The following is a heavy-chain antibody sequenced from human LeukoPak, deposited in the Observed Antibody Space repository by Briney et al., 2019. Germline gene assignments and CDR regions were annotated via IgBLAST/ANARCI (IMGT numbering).Heavy chain of an antibody. D-gene: IGHD4-17*01. Sequence: ASVKVSCKASGYTLTGYYMHWGRHAPGQGLEWMGWIDPNSGGTNYAQKFQGRVTMTRDTTISTAYTELRSPMSDATAVYYFASLSSVYGDYPYFHYRLQPTLVTVSS. CDR3: ASLSSVYGDYPYFHY. J-gene: IGHJ4*02. V-gene: IGHV1-2*02. CDR1: GYTLTGYY. CDR2: IDPNSGGT.